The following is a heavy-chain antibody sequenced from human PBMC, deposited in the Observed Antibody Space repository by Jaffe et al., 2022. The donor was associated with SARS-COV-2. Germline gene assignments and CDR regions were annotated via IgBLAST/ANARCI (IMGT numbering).Heavy chain of an antibody. J-gene: IGHJ4*02. V-gene: IGHV3-30*04. Sequence: QVHLVESGGGVVQPGRSLRLSCAASGFTFSSYAMHWVRQAPGKGLEWVAFISYDGSNKFYADSVKGRFTVSRDNSKNTLYLQMDSLRAEDTAVYYCARDLFNSVDYFDYWGQGTLVTVSS. CDR3: ARDLFNSVDYFDY. CDR1: GFTFSSYA. CDR2: ISYDGSNK.